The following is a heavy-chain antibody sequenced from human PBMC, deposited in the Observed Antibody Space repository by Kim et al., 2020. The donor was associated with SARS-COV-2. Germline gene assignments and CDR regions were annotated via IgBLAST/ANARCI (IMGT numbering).Heavy chain of an antibody. V-gene: IGHV4-31*03. CDR1: GGSISSGGYY. Sequence: SETLSLTCTVSGGSISSGGYYWSWIRQHPGKGLEWIGYIYYSGSTYYNPSLKSRVTISVDTSKNQFSLKLSSVTAADTAVYYCARGGTIAAAGTLVYWGQGTLVTVSS. CDR3: ARGGTIAAAGTLVY. J-gene: IGHJ4*02. CDR2: IYYSGST. D-gene: IGHD6-13*01.